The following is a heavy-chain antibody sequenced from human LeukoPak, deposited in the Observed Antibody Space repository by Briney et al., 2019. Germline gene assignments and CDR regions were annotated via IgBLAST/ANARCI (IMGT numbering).Heavy chain of an antibody. CDR3: AKVWYCSGGSSYSFVS. V-gene: IGHV3-23*01. J-gene: IGHJ5*01. CDR2: ISSTGSST. Sequence: GGCPCPSRTTSGFTFSSYAISSVGQAPGPRLECVSGISSTGSSTYYVDSVKCRFTISRDNSKNTQYLQMNSLRAEDTAVYYCAKVWYCSGGSSYSFVSCGNGPLVTVSS. CDR1: GFTFSSYA. D-gene: IGHD2-15*01.